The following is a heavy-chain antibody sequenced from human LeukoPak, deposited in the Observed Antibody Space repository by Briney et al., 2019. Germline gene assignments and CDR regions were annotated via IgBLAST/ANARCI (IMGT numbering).Heavy chain of an antibody. CDR1: GFTFSSYA. CDR3: AKGEIVVVPAAMDY. V-gene: IGHV3-23*01. D-gene: IGHD2-2*01. CDR2: ISGSGGST. J-gene: IGHJ4*02. Sequence: GGSLRLSCAASGFTFSSYAMSWVRQAPGKGLEWVSAISGSGGSTYYADSVKGRFTISRDNSKNTLYLQMNSLRVEDTAVYYCAKGEIVVVPAAMDYWGQGTLVTVSS.